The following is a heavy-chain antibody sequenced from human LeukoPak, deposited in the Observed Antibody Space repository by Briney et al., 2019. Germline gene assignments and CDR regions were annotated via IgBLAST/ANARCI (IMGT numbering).Heavy chain of an antibody. V-gene: IGHV4-61*02. CDR1: GGSISSGSHY. CDR3: ARAPWGGSPFDP. Sequence: SETLSLTCSVSGGSISSGSHYWSWIRQPAGKGLEWIGRIFTSGTTNYNPSLKSRVTISLDMSRNQFSLKLISVTAADTAVYYCARAPWGGSPFDPWGQGTLVTVSS. CDR2: IFTSGTT. D-gene: IGHD7-27*01. J-gene: IGHJ5*02.